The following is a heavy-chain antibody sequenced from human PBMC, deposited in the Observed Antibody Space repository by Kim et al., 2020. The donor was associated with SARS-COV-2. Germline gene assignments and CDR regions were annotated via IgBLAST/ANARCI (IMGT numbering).Heavy chain of an antibody. CDR1: GFTFSSYS. Sequence: GGSLRLSCAASGFTFSSYSMNWVRQAQGKGMEWVSSISSSSSYIYYADSVKGRFTISRDNAKNSLYLQMNSLRAEDTAVYYCARDRSEITIFGVVRYGMDVWRQGTTVTVSS. D-gene: IGHD3-3*01. V-gene: IGHV3-21*01. CDR3: ARDRSEITIFGVVRYGMDV. J-gene: IGHJ6*02. CDR2: ISSSSSYI.